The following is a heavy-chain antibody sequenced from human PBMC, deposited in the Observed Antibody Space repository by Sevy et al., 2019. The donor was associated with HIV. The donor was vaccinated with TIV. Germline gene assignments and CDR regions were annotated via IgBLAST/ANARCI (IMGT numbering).Heavy chain of an antibody. Sequence: ASVKVACKASGYRFTSYAMNWVRQAPGQGLEWMGWINANTGKPTYAQGFTGRFVFSLDTSVNTAYLQISSLKAEDTAVYYCAKGRPGSGYAGAAAGDWGQGTRVTVSS. V-gene: IGHV7-4-1*02. CDR2: INANTGKP. CDR1: GYRFTSYA. J-gene: IGHJ4*02. CDR3: AKGRPGSGYAGAAAGD. D-gene: IGHD5-12*01.